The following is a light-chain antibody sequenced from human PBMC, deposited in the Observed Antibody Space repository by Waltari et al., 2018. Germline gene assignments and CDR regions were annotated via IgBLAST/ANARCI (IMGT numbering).Light chain of an antibody. Sequence: QAVLTQPASLPASPGASASLTCPLRSGINVGTYGNYWYQQKPGSPPQYLLRYKSDSDKQQGSGVPSRFSGSKDASANAGILLISGLQSEDEADYYCMIWHSSAWVFGGGTKLTVL. V-gene: IGLV5-45*01. CDR1: SGINVGTYG. CDR2: YKSDSDK. J-gene: IGLJ3*02. CDR3: MIWHSSAWV.